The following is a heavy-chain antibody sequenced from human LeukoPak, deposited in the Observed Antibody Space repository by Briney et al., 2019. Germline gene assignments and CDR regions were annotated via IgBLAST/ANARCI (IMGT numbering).Heavy chain of an antibody. Sequence: PSETLSLTWTVSGGSISGDYWSWIRQSPAKGLEWIGYIYSSGSTNYNPSLKSRVTMSVDTSTNQFSLKLISVTAADTAVYYCARHTPGKVVNVYYLNSMDVRGQGTTVTVSS. CDR1: GGSISGDY. J-gene: IGHJ6*02. V-gene: IGHV4-59*08. CDR3: ARHTPGKVVNVYYLNSMDV. D-gene: IGHD4-23*01. CDR2: IYSSGST.